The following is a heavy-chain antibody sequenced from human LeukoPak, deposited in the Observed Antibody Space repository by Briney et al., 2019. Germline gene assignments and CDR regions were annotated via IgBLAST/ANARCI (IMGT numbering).Heavy chain of an antibody. V-gene: IGHV4-39*02. Sequence: SETLSLTCTVSGGPISSNRYHWAWLRQPPGKGLEWIATLSSDGKTYYTSSLKSAVTISADTSKTHISLKLRSVTAADTAVYCCARLFYERADNYFVSWGQGTLVTVSS. CDR3: ARLFYERADNYFVS. CDR1: GGPISSNRYH. D-gene: IGHD3-3*01. J-gene: IGHJ4*02. CDR2: LSSDGKT.